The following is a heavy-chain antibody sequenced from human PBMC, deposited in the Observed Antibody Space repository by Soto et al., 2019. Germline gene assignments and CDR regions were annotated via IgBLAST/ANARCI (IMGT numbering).Heavy chain of an antibody. Sequence: SETLSLTCTVSNAPVGSSTYTWGWIRQPPGKGLEWIGSIYNSGRTYYNPSLNSRVTVSVDTSKNQFSLKVSSVTAADTAVYYCARGQGLRYFDWLVWFDPWGQGTLVTVSS. D-gene: IGHD3-9*01. CDR1: NAPVGSSTYT. CDR3: ARGQGLRYFDWLVWFDP. V-gene: IGHV4-39*01. CDR2: IYNSGRT. J-gene: IGHJ5*02.